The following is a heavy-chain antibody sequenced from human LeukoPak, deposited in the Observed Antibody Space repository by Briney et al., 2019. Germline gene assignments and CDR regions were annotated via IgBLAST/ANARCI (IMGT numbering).Heavy chain of an antibody. Sequence: PGGSLRLSCAASGFTFSSYGMHWVRQAPGKGLEWVAFIRFDGSNEYYADSVKGRFTISRDNAKNSLYLQMNSLRAEDTAVYYCARDKFQSPTLGYWGQGTLVTVSS. CDR3: ARDKFQSPTLGY. D-gene: IGHD2-21*01. CDR1: GFTFSSYG. V-gene: IGHV3-30*02. CDR2: IRFDGSNE. J-gene: IGHJ4*02.